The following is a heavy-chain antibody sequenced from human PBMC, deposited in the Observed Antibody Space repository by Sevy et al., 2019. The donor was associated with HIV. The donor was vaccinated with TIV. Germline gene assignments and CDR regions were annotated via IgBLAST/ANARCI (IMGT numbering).Heavy chain of an antibody. CDR1: GGTFSSYA. CDR3: AREVTVGATTGRWFDP. Sequence: ASVKVSCKASGGTFSSYAISWVRQAPGQGLEWMGGIIPIFGTANYAQKFQGRVTITADKSTSTAYMELSSLRSEDTAVYYCAREVTVGATTGRWFDPWGQGTLVTVSS. J-gene: IGHJ5*02. CDR2: IIPIFGTA. D-gene: IGHD1-26*01. V-gene: IGHV1-69*06.